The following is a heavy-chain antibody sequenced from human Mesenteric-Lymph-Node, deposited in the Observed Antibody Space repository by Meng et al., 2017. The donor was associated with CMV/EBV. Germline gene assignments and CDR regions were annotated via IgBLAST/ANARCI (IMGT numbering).Heavy chain of an antibody. D-gene: IGHD3-22*01. J-gene: IGHJ4*02. CDR1: GFTFDNYA. Sequence: GGSLRLSCRASGFTFDNYAMHWVRQAPGKGLEWVSFVTWNGGSAYYADSVKGRFTISRDNSKNSLYLQMNSLRPEDTALYYCAKDSAYDSSHFVDSWGQGTLVTV. CDR2: VTWNGGSA. CDR3: AKDSAYDSSHFVDS. V-gene: IGHV3-43D*04.